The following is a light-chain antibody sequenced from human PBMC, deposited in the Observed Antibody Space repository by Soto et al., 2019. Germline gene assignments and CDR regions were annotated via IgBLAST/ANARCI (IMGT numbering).Light chain of an antibody. V-gene: IGLV1-44*01. CDR3: AAWDDSLGGVV. CDR1: SSNIGSNA. CDR2: SNN. J-gene: IGLJ2*01. Sequence: QSVLTQPPSASWTPGQRVTISCAGSSSNIGSNAVNWYQQLPGTAPKLLIYSNNRRPSGVPDRFSGSKSGTSASLAISGLQSEDEADYYCAAWDDSLGGVVVGGGTQLTVL.